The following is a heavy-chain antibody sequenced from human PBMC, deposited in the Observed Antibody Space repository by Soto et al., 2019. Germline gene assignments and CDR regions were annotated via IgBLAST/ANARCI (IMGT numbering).Heavy chain of an antibody. Sequence: EVQLVESGGGLVQPGGSLKLSCAASGFTFSGSAMHWVRQASGKGLEWVGRIRSKANSYATAYAASVKGRFTISRDDSKNTAYLQMNSLKTEDTAVYYCTRHAGYCSSTSCYAGYYYYYYMDVWGKGTTVTVSS. D-gene: IGHD2-2*01. CDR3: TRHAGYCSSTSCYAGYYYYYYMDV. CDR1: GFTFSGSA. J-gene: IGHJ6*03. V-gene: IGHV3-73*01. CDR2: IRSKANSYAT.